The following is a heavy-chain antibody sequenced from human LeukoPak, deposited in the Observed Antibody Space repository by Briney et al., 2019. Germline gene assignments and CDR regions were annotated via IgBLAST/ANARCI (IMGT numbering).Heavy chain of an antibody. J-gene: IGHJ4*02. CDR2: IYHSGST. CDR3: ASMIVVVSVFDY. Sequence: SETLSLTCTVSGYSISSGYYWGWIRQPPGKGLEWIGSIYHSGSTYYNPSLKSRVTISVDTSKNQFSLKLSSVTAADTAVYYCASMIVVVSVFDYWGQGTLVTVSS. D-gene: IGHD3-22*01. V-gene: IGHV4-38-2*02. CDR1: GYSISSGYY.